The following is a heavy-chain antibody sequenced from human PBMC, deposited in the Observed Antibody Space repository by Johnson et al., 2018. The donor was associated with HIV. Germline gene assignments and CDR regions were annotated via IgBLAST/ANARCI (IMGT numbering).Heavy chain of an antibody. CDR1: GFTFSNYW. CDR2: IKSDGSSI. V-gene: IGHV3-74*01. J-gene: IGHJ3*02. D-gene: IGHD3-10*01. Sequence: VQLVESGGGLVQPGGSLRLSCVVSGFTFSNYWMHWVRQAPGKGLVWVSRIKSDGSSINYADSVKGRFTISRDNAKNTLYLQMNSLRAGDTAVYYCARTLGFGTEDAFDIWGQGTMVTVSP. CDR3: ARTLGFGTEDAFDI.